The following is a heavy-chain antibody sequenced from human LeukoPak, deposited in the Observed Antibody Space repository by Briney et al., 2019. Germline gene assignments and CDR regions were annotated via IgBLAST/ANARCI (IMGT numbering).Heavy chain of an antibody. V-gene: IGHV1-69*04. CDR1: GYTFTSYG. CDR2: IIPILGIA. D-gene: IGHD6-19*01. Sequence: GASVKVSCKASGYTFTSYGISWVRQAPGQGLEWMGRIIPILGIANYAQKFQGRVTITADKSTSTAYMELSSLRSEDTAVYYCARAIGTSGWAFDIWGQGTMVTVSS. CDR3: ARAIGTSGWAFDI. J-gene: IGHJ3*02.